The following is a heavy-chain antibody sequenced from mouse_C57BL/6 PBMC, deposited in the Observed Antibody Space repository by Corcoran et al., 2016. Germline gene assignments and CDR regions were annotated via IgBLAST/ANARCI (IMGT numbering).Heavy chain of an antibody. CDR1: GYTFTDYN. Sequence: EVQLQQSGPELVKPGASVTIPCKASGYTFTDYNMDWVKQSHGKSLEWIGDINPNNGGTIYNQKFKGKATLTVDKSSSTAYMELRSLTSEDTAVYYCARRGGSRNYAMDYWGQGTSVTVSS. J-gene: IGHJ4*01. D-gene: IGHD1-1*01. CDR3: ARRGGSRNYAMDY. CDR2: INPNNGGT. V-gene: IGHV1-18*01.